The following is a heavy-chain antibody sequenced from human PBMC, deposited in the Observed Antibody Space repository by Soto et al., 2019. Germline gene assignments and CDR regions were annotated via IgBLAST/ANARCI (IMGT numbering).Heavy chain of an antibody. V-gene: IGHV3-48*03. Sequence: EVQLVESGGGLVQPGGSLRLSCAASGFTFSSYEMNWIRQAPGKGLEWVSYISSSGSTIYYADSVKGRFTISRDNAKNSLYLQMNSLRAEDTAVYYCARDEVQLERRVYYYYGMDVWGQGTTVTVSS. CDR2: ISSSGSTI. D-gene: IGHD1-1*01. CDR1: GFTFSSYE. J-gene: IGHJ6*02. CDR3: ARDEVQLERRVYYYYGMDV.